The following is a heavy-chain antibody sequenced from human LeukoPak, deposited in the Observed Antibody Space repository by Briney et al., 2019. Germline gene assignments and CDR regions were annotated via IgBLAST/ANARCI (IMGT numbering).Heavy chain of an antibody. J-gene: IGHJ4*02. CDR2: ISSRSATI. CDR1: GFTFSSYS. Sequence: PGGSLRLSCAASGFTFSSYSMNWVRQAPGKGLEWVSYISSRSATIYYADSVKGRFTISRDNAKNSLYLQMNSLRAEDTAVYYCARDLASPLGSITMIPRGDYWGQGTLVTVSS. D-gene: IGHD3-22*01. V-gene: IGHV3-48*04. CDR3: ARDLASPLGSITMIPRGDY.